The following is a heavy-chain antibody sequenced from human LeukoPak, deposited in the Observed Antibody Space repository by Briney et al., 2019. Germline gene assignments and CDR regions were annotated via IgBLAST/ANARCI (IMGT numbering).Heavy chain of an antibody. J-gene: IGHJ4*02. D-gene: IGHD3-9*01. CDR3: ARDRAKSLRYFDWLLTY. CDR2: INPNSSGT. V-gene: IGHV1-2*02. CDR1: GYTFTGYY. Sequence: ASVKVSCKASGYTFTGYYMHWVRQAPGQGLEWMGWINPNSSGTNYAQKFQGRVTMTRDTSISTAYMELSRLRSDDTAVYYCARDRAKSLRYFDWLLTYWGQGTLVTVSS.